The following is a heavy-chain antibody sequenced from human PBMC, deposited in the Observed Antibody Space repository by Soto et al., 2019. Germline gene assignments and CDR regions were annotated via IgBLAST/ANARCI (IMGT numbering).Heavy chain of an antibody. D-gene: IGHD3-10*01. CDR2: ISAYNGNT. J-gene: IGHJ6*03. CDR3: ARAKMVRGVITTPRNYYYYMDV. V-gene: IGHV1-18*01. CDR1: GYTFTRYG. Sequence: AASVKVSCKASGYTFTRYGISWVRQAPVQGLEWMGWISAYNGNTNYAQKLQGRVTMTTDTSTSTAYMELRSLRSDDTAVYYCARAKMVRGVITTPRNYYYYMDVWGKGTTVTVCS.